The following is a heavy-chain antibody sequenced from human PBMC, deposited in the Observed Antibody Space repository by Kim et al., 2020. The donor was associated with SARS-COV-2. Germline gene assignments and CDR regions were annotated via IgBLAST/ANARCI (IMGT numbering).Heavy chain of an antibody. CDR2: INPFSGVA. V-gene: IGHV1-18*01. Sequence: ASVKVSCEASGYTLTSSSLTWVRWAPGQGLEWIGKINPFSGVATYAQILQTRATINADRSGKTVFLELRSLKPDDTAVYFCAGARDFDGSGSNCNSLDLWGEGAQGTVS. D-gene: IGHD3-10*01. CDR3: AGARDFDGSGSNCNSLDL. CDR1: GYTLTSSS. J-gene: IGHJ5*02.